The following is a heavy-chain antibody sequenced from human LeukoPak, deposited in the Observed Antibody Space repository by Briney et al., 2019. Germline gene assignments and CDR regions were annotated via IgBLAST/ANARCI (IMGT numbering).Heavy chain of an antibody. V-gene: IGHV4-34*01. CDR1: GGSFSGYY. J-gene: IGHJ4*02. CDR2: INHSGST. Sequence: SETLSLTCAVYGGSFSGYYWSWIRQPPGKGLEWIGEINHSGSTNYNPSLKSRVTISVDTSKNQFSLKLSSVTAADTAVYYCARLAYCSSTSCFNYWGQGTLVTVSS. CDR3: ARLAYCSSTSCFNY. D-gene: IGHD2-2*01.